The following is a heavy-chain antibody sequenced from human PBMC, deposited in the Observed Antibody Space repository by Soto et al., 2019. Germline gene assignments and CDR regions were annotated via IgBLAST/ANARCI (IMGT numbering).Heavy chain of an antibody. CDR1: GGSISSYF. Sequence: QVQLQESGPGLVKPSETLSLTCTVSGGSISSYFWSWIRQPPGKGLEWIGFIYYSGSTNYNPSLKSRVTISVDTSKNQFSLNLSSVTVADTAVYYCARRSGTPKIGLYAMDVWGKGTTVTVSS. V-gene: IGHV4-59*01. J-gene: IGHJ6*04. CDR2: IYYSGST. CDR3: ARRSGTPKIGLYAMDV. D-gene: IGHD1-26*01.